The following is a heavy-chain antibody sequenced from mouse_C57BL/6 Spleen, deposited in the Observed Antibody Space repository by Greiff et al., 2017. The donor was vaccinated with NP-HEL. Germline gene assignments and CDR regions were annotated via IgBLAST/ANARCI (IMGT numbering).Heavy chain of an antibody. D-gene: IGHD2-4*01. Sequence: EVKLMESGEGLVKPGGSLKLSCAASGFTFSSYAMSWVRQTPEKRLEWVAYISSGGDYIYYADTVKGRFTISRDNARNTLYLQMSSLKSEDTAMYYCTRDGGLRGGYFDYWGQGTTLTVSS. V-gene: IGHV5-9-1*02. J-gene: IGHJ2*01. CDR1: GFTFSSYA. CDR3: TRDGGLRGGYFDY. CDR2: ISSGGDYI.